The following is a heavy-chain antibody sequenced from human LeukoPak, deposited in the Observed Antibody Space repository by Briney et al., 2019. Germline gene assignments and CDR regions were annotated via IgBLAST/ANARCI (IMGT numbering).Heavy chain of an antibody. D-gene: IGHD5-24*01. V-gene: IGHV4-61*02. CDR2: IYTSGST. J-gene: IGHJ6*03. CDR3: ARDGYNSYYYYMDV. Sequence: NPSETLSLTCTVSGGSISSSSYYWSWIRQPAGKGLEWIGRIYTSGSTNYSPSLKSRVTISVDTSKNQFSLKLSSVTAADTAVYYCARDGYNSYYYYMDVWGKGTTVTISS. CDR1: GGSISSSSYY.